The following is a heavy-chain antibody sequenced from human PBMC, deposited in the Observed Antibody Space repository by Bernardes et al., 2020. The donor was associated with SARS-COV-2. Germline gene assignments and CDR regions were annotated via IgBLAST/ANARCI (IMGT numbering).Heavy chain of an antibody. CDR3: ARQPYCTSTTCYLWFDP. D-gene: IGHD2-2*01. Sequence: SETLSLTCTVSGGSITSTYYYWGWIRQPPGKGLEWIGSIYHRGSTYYNASLKSRVTISVDTSKNKFSLKLSSVTAADTAVYYCARQPYCTSTTCYLWFDPWGQGTMVTVSS. CDR2: IYHRGST. CDR1: GGSITSTYYY. V-gene: IGHV4-39*01. J-gene: IGHJ3*01.